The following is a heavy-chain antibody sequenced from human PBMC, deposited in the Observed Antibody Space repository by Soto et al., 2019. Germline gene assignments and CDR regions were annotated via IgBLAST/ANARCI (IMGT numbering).Heavy chain of an antibody. J-gene: IGHJ6*02. CDR1: GGSISSSSYY. CDR3: ATITIFGIRYYYYGMDV. V-gene: IGHV4-39*01. Sequence: SETLSLTCTVSGGSISSSSYYWGWIRQPPGKGLEWIGSIYYSGSTYYNPSLKSRVTISVDTSKNQFSLKLSSVTAADTAVYYCATITIFGIRYYYYGMDVWGQGTTVTVSS. D-gene: IGHD3-3*01. CDR2: IYYSGST.